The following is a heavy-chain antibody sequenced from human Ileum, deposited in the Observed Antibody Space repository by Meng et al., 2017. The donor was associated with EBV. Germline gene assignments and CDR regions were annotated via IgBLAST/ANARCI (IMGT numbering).Heavy chain of an antibody. CDR2: ITTYNGDT. CDR1: GYRFTAFG. V-gene: IGHV1-18*01. D-gene: IGHD3-10*01. J-gene: IGHJ4*02. CDR3: ARTYYGSYGFDY. Sequence: QVQRVQSGACVKKPGASVKVACKASGYRFTAFGISWVRQAPGQGPEWMGWITTYNGDTKYAQKFQGRVTMTRETSTNTAYMELTSLRSDDTAVYYCARTYYGSYGFDYWGQGTLVTVSS.